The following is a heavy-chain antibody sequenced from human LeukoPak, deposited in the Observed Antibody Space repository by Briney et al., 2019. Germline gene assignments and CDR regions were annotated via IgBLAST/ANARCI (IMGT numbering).Heavy chain of an antibody. CDR1: GGSFSGYY. CDR2: INHSGST. Sequence: SETLSLTCAVYGGSFSGYYWSWIRQPPGKGLEWIGEINHSGSTNYNPSLKSRVTISVDTSKDQFSLKLSSVTAADTAVYYCARVDSSGWSRVDYWGQGTLVTVSS. V-gene: IGHV4-34*01. D-gene: IGHD6-19*01. CDR3: ARVDSSGWSRVDY. J-gene: IGHJ4*02.